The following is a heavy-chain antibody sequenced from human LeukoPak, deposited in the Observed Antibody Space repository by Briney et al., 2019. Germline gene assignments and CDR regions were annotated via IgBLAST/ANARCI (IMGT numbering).Heavy chain of an antibody. CDR3: ATYYYDSSGYYGFYY. J-gene: IGHJ4*02. Sequence: GASVKVSCKASGGTFSSYAISWVRQAAGQGLEWMGGIIPTFGTANYAQKFQGRVTITADESTSTAYMELSSLRSEDTAVYYCATYYYDSSGYYGFYYWGQGTLVTVSS. D-gene: IGHD3-22*01. V-gene: IGHV1-69*13. CDR1: GGTFSSYA. CDR2: IIPTFGTA.